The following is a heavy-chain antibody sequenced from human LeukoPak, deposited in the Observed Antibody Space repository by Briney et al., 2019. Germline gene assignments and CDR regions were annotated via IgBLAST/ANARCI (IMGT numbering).Heavy chain of an antibody. Sequence: GGSLRLSCAASGFTFSSYWMHWVRQAPGKGLVWVSRINSDGSSTSYADSVKGRFTISRDNAKNTLYLQMNSLRAEDTAVYYCARERGRTHYYMDVWGKGTTVTVSS. CDR1: GFTFSSYW. J-gene: IGHJ6*03. V-gene: IGHV3-74*01. CDR3: ARERGRTHYYMDV. CDR2: INSDGSST.